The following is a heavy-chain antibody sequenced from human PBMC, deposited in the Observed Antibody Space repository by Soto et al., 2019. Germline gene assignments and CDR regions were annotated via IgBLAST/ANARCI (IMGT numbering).Heavy chain of an antibody. D-gene: IGHD1-26*01. CDR2: IWYDGSNK. CDR3: ARDPASGSLTYYYYGMDV. V-gene: IGHV3-33*01. CDR1: GFTFSSYG. J-gene: IGHJ6*02. Sequence: QVQLVESGGGVVQPGRSLRLSCAASGFTFSSYGMHWVRQAPGKGLEWVAVIWYDGSNKYYADSVKGRFTISRDNSKKTLYLQMNSLRAEDTAVYYCARDPASGSLTYYYYGMDVWGQGTTVTVSS.